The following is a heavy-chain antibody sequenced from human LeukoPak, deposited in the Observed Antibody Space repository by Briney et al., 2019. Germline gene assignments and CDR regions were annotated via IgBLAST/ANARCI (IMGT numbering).Heavy chain of an antibody. CDR2: IFGSGGST. Sequence: PGASLRLSCAASGFTFSNYAMSWVRQAPGKGLEWVSAIFGSGGSTYYADSVKGRFTISRDNPKNTLYLQMNSLRAEDTAVYYCAKRGDYDVLAGYYDSDYGGWGTLVTVSS. V-gene: IGHV3-23*01. J-gene: IGHJ4*02. D-gene: IGHD3-9*01. CDR1: GFTFSNYA. CDR3: AKRGDYDVLAGYYDSDY.